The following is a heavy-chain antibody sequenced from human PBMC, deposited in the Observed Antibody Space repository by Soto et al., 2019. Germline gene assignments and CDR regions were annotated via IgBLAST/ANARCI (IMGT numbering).Heavy chain of an antibody. Sequence: GGSLRLSCAASGFSFTNFAMSWARQAPGKGLEWVAGIGASGDITWYADSVKGRLSISRDNSKNTLYLQLNSLRFEDTAVYYCAKDDFTDRGDDYFDYWGPGTLVTVSS. CDR1: GFSFTNFA. J-gene: IGHJ4*02. CDR2: IGASGDIT. V-gene: IGHV3-23*01. CDR3: AKDDFTDRGDDYFDY. D-gene: IGHD2-21*02.